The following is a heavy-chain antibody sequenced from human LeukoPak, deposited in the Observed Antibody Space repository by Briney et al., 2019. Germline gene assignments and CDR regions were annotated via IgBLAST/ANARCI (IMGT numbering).Heavy chain of an antibody. CDR2: INHSGST. Sequence: SETLSLTCAVYGGSFSGYYWSWIRQPPGKGLEWIGEINHSGSTNYNPSLKSRVTISVDTSKNQFSLKLSSVTAADTAVYYCARSRGWLQSHPLGYWGQGTLVTVSS. CDR3: ARSRGWLQSHPLGY. D-gene: IGHD5-24*01. CDR1: GGSFSGYY. J-gene: IGHJ4*02. V-gene: IGHV4-34*01.